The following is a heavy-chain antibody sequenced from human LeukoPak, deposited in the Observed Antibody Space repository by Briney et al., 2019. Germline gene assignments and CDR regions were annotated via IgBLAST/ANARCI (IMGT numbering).Heavy chain of an antibody. Sequence: GGSLRLSCAASGFTFSSYGMHWVRQAPGKGLEWVAFIRYDGSNKYYADSVKGRFTISRDNSKNPLYLQMNSLRAEDTAVYYCAHMAAAGSSTTFDYWGQGTLVTVSS. V-gene: IGHV3-30*02. CDR3: AHMAAAGSSTTFDY. CDR2: IRYDGSNK. D-gene: IGHD6-13*01. J-gene: IGHJ4*02. CDR1: GFTFSSYG.